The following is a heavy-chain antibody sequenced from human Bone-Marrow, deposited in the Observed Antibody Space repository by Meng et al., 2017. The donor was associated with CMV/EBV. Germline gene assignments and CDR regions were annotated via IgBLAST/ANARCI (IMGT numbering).Heavy chain of an antibody. CDR2: INWNGDYI. D-gene: IGHD6-19*01. V-gene: IGHV3-20*04. CDR3: VRVADSRGWDLDY. CDR1: GFTFDDHG. Sequence: CAASGFTFDDHGMTWVRQVPGEGLEWVAGINWNGDYIGYADSVKGRFTISRDNAKNSLYLQMNNLRVEDTALYYCVRVADSRGWDLDYWGQGILVTVSS. J-gene: IGHJ4*02.